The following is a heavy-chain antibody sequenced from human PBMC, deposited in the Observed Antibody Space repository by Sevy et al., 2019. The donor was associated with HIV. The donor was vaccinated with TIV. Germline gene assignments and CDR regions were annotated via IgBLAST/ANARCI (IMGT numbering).Heavy chain of an antibody. J-gene: IGHJ6*02. CDR2: IKVDGSEK. D-gene: IGHD2-2*01. V-gene: IGHV3-7*03. Sequence: GGSLRLSCAVSGFTFRSYWMSWVRQAPGKGLEWVAHIKVDGSEKYHVDSVKGRFTISRDNAKNSLILQMNSRRVEDTAVYYCARDCSSTSCLWGLDVWGQGTAVTVSS. CDR1: GFTFRSYW. CDR3: ARDCSSTSCLWGLDV.